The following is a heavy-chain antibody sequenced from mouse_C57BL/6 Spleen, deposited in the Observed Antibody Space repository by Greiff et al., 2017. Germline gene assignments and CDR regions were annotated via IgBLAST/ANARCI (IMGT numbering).Heavy chain of an antibody. CDR2: IYPGSGST. J-gene: IGHJ2*01. Sequence: QVHVKQSGAELVKPGASVKMSCKASGYTFTSYWITWVKQRPGQGLEWIGDIYPGSGSTNYNEKFKSKATLTVDTSSSTAYMQLSSLTSEDSAVYYCARGEGDYWGQGTTLTVSS. CDR3: ARGEGDY. V-gene: IGHV1-55*01. CDR1: GYTFTSYW.